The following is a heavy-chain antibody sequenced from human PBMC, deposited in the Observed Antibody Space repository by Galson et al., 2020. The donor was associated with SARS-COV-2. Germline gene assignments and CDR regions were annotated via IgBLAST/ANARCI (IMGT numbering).Heavy chain of an antibody. CDR3: TNLGL. V-gene: IGHV3-48*04. CDR2: ISNNSDTT. J-gene: IGHJ4*02. D-gene: IGHD3-16*01. Sequence: QAGGSLRLSCIASGFPFRAYSMNWVRQAPGKGLEWVSYISNNSDTTLYAQSVKGRFTISRDDAKNSIYLQMNSLRADDTAVYYCTNLGLWGQGTLVTVSS. CDR1: GFPFRAYS.